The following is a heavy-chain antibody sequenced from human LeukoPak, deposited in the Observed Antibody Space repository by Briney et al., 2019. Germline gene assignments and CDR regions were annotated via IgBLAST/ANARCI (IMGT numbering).Heavy chain of an antibody. D-gene: IGHD5-24*01. J-gene: IGHJ4*02. V-gene: IGHV1-18*01. Sequence: ASVKVSCKSSGYTFTNYGISWVRQAPGQGLEWMGWISAYNGNTNYAQNLQGRVTMTTDTSTSTAYMDLRSLRSDDTAVYYCAREGDGYNYGDFDYWGQGTLVTVSS. CDR3: AREGDGYNYGDFDY. CDR2: ISAYNGNT. CDR1: GYTFTNYG.